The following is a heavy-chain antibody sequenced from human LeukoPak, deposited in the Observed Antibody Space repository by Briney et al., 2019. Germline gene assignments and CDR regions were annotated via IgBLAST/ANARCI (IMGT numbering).Heavy chain of an antibody. Sequence: GASVKVSCKASGGTFNNYAITWVRQAPGQGLEWMGEIIPIFDTSTYAQKYRGRVTITTDESTSTAYMELSSLRSEDTAAYYCAGMVSPTAAGTGYFDPWGQGTLVTVSS. CDR2: IIPIFDTS. V-gene: IGHV1-69*05. CDR1: GGTFNNYA. J-gene: IGHJ5*02. D-gene: IGHD6-13*01. CDR3: AGMVSPTAAGTGYFDP.